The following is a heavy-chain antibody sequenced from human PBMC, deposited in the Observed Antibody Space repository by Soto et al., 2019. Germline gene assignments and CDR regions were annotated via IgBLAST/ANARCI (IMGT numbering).Heavy chain of an antibody. CDR3: ARGRIAARAPVDY. CDR1: GGSFSGYY. CDR2: INHSGST. D-gene: IGHD6-13*01. J-gene: IGHJ4*02. V-gene: IGHV4-34*01. Sequence: KPSETLSLTCAVYGGSFSGYYWSWIRQPPGKGLEWIGEINHSGSTNYNPSLKSRVTISVDTSKNQFSLKLSSVTAADTAVYYCARGRIAARAPVDYWGQGTLVTVSS.